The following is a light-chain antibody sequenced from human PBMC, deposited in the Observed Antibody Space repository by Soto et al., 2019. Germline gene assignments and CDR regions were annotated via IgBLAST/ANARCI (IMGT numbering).Light chain of an antibody. Sequence: DIQMTQSPSSLSASVRDRVTITCQASQDISNYLNWYQQKPGKAPKLLIYDASNLETGVPSRFSGSGSGTDSTFTISSLQPEDIATYYCQQYDNLPRTFGGGTKVDIK. CDR1: QDISNY. V-gene: IGKV1-33*01. J-gene: IGKJ4*01. CDR3: QQYDNLPRT. CDR2: DAS.